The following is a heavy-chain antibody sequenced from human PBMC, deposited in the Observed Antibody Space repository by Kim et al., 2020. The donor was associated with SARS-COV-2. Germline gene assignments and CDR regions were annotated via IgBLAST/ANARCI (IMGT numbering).Heavy chain of an antibody. J-gene: IGHJ6*01. V-gene: IGHV4-59*01. CDR2: IYYSGST. D-gene: IGHD4-17*01. CDR3: ARFGVYGDYGYYYYGMDV. CDR1: GGSISSYY. Sequence: SETLSLTCTVSGGSISSYYWSWIRQPPGKGLEWIGYIYYSGSTNYNPSLKSRVTISVDTSKNQFSLKLSSVTAADTAVYYCARFGVYGDYGYYYYGMDV.